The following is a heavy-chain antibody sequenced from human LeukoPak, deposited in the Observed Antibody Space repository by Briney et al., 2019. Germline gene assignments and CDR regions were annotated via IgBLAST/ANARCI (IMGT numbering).Heavy chain of an antibody. V-gene: IGHV4-34*01. CDR3: ARQEVRYDYVWGSYRVPFDY. J-gene: IGHJ4*02. CDR2: INHSGST. Sequence: SETLSLTCAVYGGSFSGYYWSWIRQPPGKGLEWIGEINHSGSTNYNPSLKSRVTISVDTSKNQFSLKLSSVTAADTAVYYCARQEVRYDYVWGSYRVPFDYWGQGTLVTVSS. D-gene: IGHD3-16*02. CDR1: GGSFSGYY.